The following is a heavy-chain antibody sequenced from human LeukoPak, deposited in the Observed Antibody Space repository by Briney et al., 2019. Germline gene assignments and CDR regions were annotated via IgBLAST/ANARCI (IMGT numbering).Heavy chain of an antibody. Sequence: PGGSLRLSCAASGFTFSSYWMHWVHQAPGKGLVWVSRINSDGSSTSYADSVKGRFTISRDNAKNTLYLQMNSLRAEDTAVYYCARGDYYGSGSSLWGFDPWGQGTLVTVSS. CDR3: ARGDYYGSGSSLWGFDP. CDR1: GFTFSSYW. V-gene: IGHV3-74*01. J-gene: IGHJ5*02. CDR2: INSDGSST. D-gene: IGHD3-10*01.